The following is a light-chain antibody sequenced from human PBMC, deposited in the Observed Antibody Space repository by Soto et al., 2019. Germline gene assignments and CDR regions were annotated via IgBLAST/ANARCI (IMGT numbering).Light chain of an antibody. CDR1: SSDVGGYNY. CDR3: NPYAGSSNYV. J-gene: IGLJ7*01. CDR2: EVS. Sequence: QFALTQPPSASGSPGQSVTISCTGSSSDVGGYNYVSWYQHHPGKAPKLMIYEVSKRSSGVADRFSGSKSGNTASLTASGLQAEDEADYYCNPYAGSSNYVFGAGTQLTVL. V-gene: IGLV2-8*01.